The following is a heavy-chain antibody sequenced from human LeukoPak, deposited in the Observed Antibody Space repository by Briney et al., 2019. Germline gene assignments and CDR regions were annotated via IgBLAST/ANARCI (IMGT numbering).Heavy chain of an antibody. J-gene: IGHJ5*02. D-gene: IGHD3-10*01. CDR3: AKYSTYYPSWFDP. CDR1: GGSISSSSYY. Sequence: KPSETLSLTCTVSGGSISSSSYYWGWIRQPPGKGLERIGNVYYSGSTYYNPSLKSRVTISIDTSKNQFSLKLSSVTAADTAVYYCAKYSTYYPSWFDPWGQGTLVTVSS. CDR2: VYYSGST. V-gene: IGHV4-39*01.